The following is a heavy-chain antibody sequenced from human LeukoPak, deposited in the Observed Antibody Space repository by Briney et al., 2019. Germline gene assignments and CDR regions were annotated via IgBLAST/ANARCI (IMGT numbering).Heavy chain of an antibody. J-gene: IGHJ5*02. CDR3: ARGQPRWYYDSSGYYH. CDR1: GGSFSGYY. D-gene: IGHD3-22*01. Sequence: SEILSLTCAVYGGSFSGYYWSWIRQPPGKGLEWIGEINHSGSTNYNPSLKSRVTISVDTSKNQFSLKLSSVTAADTAVYYCARGQPRWYYDSSGYYHWGQGTLVTVSS. V-gene: IGHV4-34*01. CDR2: INHSGST.